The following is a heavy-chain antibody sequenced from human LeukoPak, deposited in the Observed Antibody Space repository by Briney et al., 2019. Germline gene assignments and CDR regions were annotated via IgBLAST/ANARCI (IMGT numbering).Heavy chain of an antibody. CDR1: GFTFSSYS. Sequence: GGSLRLSCAASGFTFSSYSMNWVRQAPGKGLEWVSSISSSSSYIYYADSVKGRFTISRDNAKNSLYLQMNSLRAEDTAVYYCARDGYHSGSYFDYWGQGTLVTVSS. CDR2: ISSSSSYI. D-gene: IGHD1-26*01. V-gene: IGHV3-21*01. J-gene: IGHJ4*02. CDR3: ARDGYHSGSYFDY.